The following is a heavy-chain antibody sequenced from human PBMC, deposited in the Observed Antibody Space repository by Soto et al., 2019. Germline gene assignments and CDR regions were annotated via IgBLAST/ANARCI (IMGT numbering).Heavy chain of an antibody. J-gene: IGHJ6*02. CDR1: GFTFSSYG. D-gene: IGHD3-16*01. CDR3: ARDTGATGGYYYGMDV. V-gene: IGHV3-33*01. CDR2: MWYDGSKK. Sequence: GGSLRLSCAASGFTFSSYGMHWVRQAPGKGLEWVAVMWYDGSKKYYADSVKGRFTVSRDNSKNTLYLQMNSLRAEETAVYYCARDTGATGGYYYGMDVWGQGTTVTVSS.